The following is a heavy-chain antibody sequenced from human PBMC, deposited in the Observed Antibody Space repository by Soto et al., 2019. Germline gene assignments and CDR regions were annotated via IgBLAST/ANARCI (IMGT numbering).Heavy chain of an antibody. V-gene: IGHV4-31*03. CDR2: TYYSGST. CDR3: ARGLRDYYDSSGYYRLINFDY. D-gene: IGHD3-22*01. Sequence: SETLSLTCTVSGGSISSGGYYWSWIRQHPGKGLEWIGYTYYSGSTYYNPSLKSRVTISVDTSKNQFSLKLSSVTAADTAVYYCARGLRDYYDSSGYYRLINFDYWGQGTLVTVSS. J-gene: IGHJ4*02. CDR1: GGSISSGGYY.